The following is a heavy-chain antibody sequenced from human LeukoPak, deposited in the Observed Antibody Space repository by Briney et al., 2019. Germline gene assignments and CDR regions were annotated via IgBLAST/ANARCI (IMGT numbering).Heavy chain of an antibody. V-gene: IGHV3-21*01. CDR2: ISSSSSYI. J-gene: IGHJ4*02. Sequence: GGSLRLSCAASGFTFSNFYLHWVRQAPGKGLEWVSSISSSSSYIYYADSVKGRFTISRDNAKNSLYLQMNSLRAEDTAVYYCARGEYSSSSCGYWGQGTLVTVSS. CDR1: GFTFSNFY. D-gene: IGHD6-6*01. CDR3: ARGEYSSSSCGY.